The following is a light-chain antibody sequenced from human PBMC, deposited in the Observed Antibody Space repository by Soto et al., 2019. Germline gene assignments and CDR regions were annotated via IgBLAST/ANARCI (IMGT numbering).Light chain of an antibody. CDR3: QQSYSTPYT. CDR2: AAS. Sequence: DIQMTQSPSSLSASVGDRVTITCRASQSLSSYLNWYQQKPGKAPKLLIYAASSLQSGVPSRFSGSGSGTDFTLTISRLQPEYFATYYCQQSYSTPYTFGQGTKLEIK. J-gene: IGKJ2*01. V-gene: IGKV1-39*01. CDR1: QSLSSY.